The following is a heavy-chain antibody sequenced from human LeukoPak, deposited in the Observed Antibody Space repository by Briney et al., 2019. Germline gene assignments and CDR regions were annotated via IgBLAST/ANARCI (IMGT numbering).Heavy chain of an antibody. D-gene: IGHD6-19*01. CDR2: IFGSGGST. CDR1: GFTFSSYA. CDR3: AKTTTGYSSGRFPGWPVDY. Sequence: AGGSLRLSCAASGFTFSSYAMYWVRQAPGKGLEWVSGIFGSGGSTHYADSVKRRLTISRDNSKNTVYLQMNSLRAEDTAVYYCAKTTTGYSSGRFPGWPVDYWGQGTLVTVSS. V-gene: IGHV3-23*01. J-gene: IGHJ4*02.